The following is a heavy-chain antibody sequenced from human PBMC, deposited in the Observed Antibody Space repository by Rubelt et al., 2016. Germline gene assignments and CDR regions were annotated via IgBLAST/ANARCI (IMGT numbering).Heavy chain of an antibody. D-gene: IGHD4-17*01. CDR2: GSGGST. J-gene: IGHJ4*02. Sequence: GSGGSTYYADSVKGRFTISRDNSKNTLYLQMNSLRAEDTAVYYCARARDYGDYFGYWGQGTLVTVSS. V-gene: IGHV3-23*01. CDR3: ARARDYGDYFGY.